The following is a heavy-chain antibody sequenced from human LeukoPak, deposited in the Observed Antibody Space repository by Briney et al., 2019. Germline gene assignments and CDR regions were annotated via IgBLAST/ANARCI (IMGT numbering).Heavy chain of an antibody. Sequence: PSETLSLTCTVSGGSISTSNYYWGWIRQPPGKGLEWIGEIDHSGSTRYNPSLKSRATIALDTSKNQFSLKLSSVTAADTAVYYCARMGIYYPSENYSKTRGWFDPWGQGTLVTVSS. V-gene: IGHV4-39*07. CDR1: GGSISTSNYY. J-gene: IGHJ5*02. CDR2: IDHSGST. CDR3: ARMGIYYPSENYSKTRGWFDP. D-gene: IGHD3-10*01.